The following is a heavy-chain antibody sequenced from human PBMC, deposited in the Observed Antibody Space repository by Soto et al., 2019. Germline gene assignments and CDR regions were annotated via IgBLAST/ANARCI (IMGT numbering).Heavy chain of an antibody. CDR1: GFTFSSYG. CDR3: AKACCFAYCGGDCYSRGHYYYGMDV. CDR2: ISGSGGST. J-gene: IGHJ6*02. Sequence: PGGSLRLSCAASGFTFSSYGMSWVRQAPGKGLEWVSAISGSGGSTYYADSVKGRFTISRDNSKNTLYLQMNSLRAEDTAVYYCAKACCFAYCGGDCYSRGHYYYGMDVWGQGTTITV. V-gene: IGHV3-23*01. D-gene: IGHD2-21*02.